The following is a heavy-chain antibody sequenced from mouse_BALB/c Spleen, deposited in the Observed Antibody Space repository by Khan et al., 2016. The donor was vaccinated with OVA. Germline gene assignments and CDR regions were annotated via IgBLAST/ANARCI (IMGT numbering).Heavy chain of an antibody. CDR1: GFSLTSYG. CDR3: ARNFYYYGSRNAMDY. J-gene: IGHJ4*01. D-gene: IGHD1-1*01. Sequence: QIQLVQSGPGLVQPSQSLSITCTVSGFSLTSYGVHWVRQSPGKGLEWLGVIWSGGSTDYNAAFISRLSISKDNSKSQVFFKMNSLQANDTTIYYCARNFYYYGSRNAMDYWGQGTSVTVSS. V-gene: IGHV2-2*02. CDR2: IWSGGST.